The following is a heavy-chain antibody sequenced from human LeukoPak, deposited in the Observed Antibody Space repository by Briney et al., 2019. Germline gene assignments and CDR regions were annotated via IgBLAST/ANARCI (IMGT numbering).Heavy chain of an antibody. CDR1: GFTFSSYW. CDR3: AKASAMIVVVSKHFDY. CDR2: INPDGSST. V-gene: IGHV3-74*01. D-gene: IGHD3-22*01. Sequence: GGSLRLSCAASGFTFSSYWMHWVRQAPGKGLVWVSRINPDGSSTRNADSVKGRFTISRDNAKNTLYLQMNSLRAEDTAVYYCAKASAMIVVVSKHFDYWGQGTLVTVSS. J-gene: IGHJ4*02.